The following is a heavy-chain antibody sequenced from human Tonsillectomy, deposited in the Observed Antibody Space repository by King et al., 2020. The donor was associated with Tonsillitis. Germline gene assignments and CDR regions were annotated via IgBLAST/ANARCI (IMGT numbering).Heavy chain of an antibody. V-gene: IGHV4-34*01. Sequence: VQLQQWGAGLLKPSETLSLTCAVYGGSFSGYYWSWIRQPPGKGLEWIGEINHSGSTNYNPSLKSRVTISVDTSKNQFSLKLSSVTAADTAVYYCARTRRGYSYGYCLDYWGLGTLVTVSS. D-gene: IGHD5-18*01. CDR1: GGSFSGYY. J-gene: IGHJ4*02. CDR3: ARTRRGYSYGYCLDY. CDR2: INHSGST.